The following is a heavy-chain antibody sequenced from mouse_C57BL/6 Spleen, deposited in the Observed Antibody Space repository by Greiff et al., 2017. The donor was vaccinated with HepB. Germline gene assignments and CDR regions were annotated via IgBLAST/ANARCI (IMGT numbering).Heavy chain of an antibody. CDR3: ATPIYYGSMDY. V-gene: IGHV1-9*01. CDR1: GYTFTGYW. CDR2: ILPGSGST. D-gene: IGHD2-1*01. J-gene: IGHJ4*01. Sequence: QVQLQQSGAELMKPGASVKLSCKATGYTFTGYWIEWVKQRPGHGLEWIGEILPGSGSTNYNQKFKGKATLTVDKSSSTAYMQLSSLTSEDSAVYYCATPIYYGSMDYWGQGNSVTVSS.